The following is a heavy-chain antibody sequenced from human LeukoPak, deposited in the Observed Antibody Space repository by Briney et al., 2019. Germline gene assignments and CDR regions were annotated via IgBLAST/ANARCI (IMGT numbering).Heavy chain of an antibody. CDR2: ISWDGGST. D-gene: IGHD2-2*01. J-gene: IGHJ6*02. V-gene: IGHV3-43*01. CDR1: GFTFSSYR. CDR3: AKVLVPAAPWGMDV. Sequence: GGSLRLSCAASGFTFSSYRMTWVRQAPGKGLEWVSLISWDGGSTYYADSVKGRFTISRDNSKNSLYLQMNSLRTEDTALYYCAKVLVPAAPWGMDVWGQGTTVTVSS.